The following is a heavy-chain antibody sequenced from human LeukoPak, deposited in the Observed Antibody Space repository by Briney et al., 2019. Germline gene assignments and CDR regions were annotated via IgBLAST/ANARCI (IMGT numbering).Heavy chain of an antibody. CDR2: VHLDGRT. CDR1: GGSVTTTNW. J-gene: IGHJ3*02. D-gene: IGHD2-15*01. CDR3: ARGGGGYGFDI. V-gene: IGHV4-4*02. Sequence: PSETLSLTCGVSGGSVTTTNWWTWVRQPPGKGLEWIGEVHLDGRTNYNPSLESRLTMSVDLSENHISLKLTSVTAADTAVYYCARGGGGYGFDIWGQGTKVTVSS.